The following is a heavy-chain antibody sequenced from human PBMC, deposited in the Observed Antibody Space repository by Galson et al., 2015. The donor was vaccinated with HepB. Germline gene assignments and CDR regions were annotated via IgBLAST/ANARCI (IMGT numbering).Heavy chain of an antibody. CDR2: IKQDGSEK. CDR3: ARASYGDWGSDAFDI. D-gene: IGHD4-17*01. CDR1: GFTFSNYW. Sequence: SLRLSCAASGFTFSNYWMNWVRRAPGKGLEWVANIKQDGSEKHYVESVEGRFTISRDNAKNSVDLQMSSLRAEDTAVYYCARASYGDWGSDAFDIWGQGTMVTVSS. J-gene: IGHJ3*02. V-gene: IGHV3-7*01.